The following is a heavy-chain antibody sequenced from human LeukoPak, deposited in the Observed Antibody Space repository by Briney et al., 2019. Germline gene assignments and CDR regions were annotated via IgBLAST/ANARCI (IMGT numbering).Heavy chain of an antibody. V-gene: IGHV1-8*01. Sequence: AASVKVSCKASGYTFTSYDINWVRQATGQGLEWMGWMNPNSGNTGYAQKFQGRVTMTRNTSISTAYMELSSLRSGDTAVYYCASSYDSSGRDAFDIWGQGTMVTVSS. CDR3: ASSYDSSGRDAFDI. CDR2: MNPNSGNT. CDR1: GYTFTSYD. D-gene: IGHD3-22*01. J-gene: IGHJ3*02.